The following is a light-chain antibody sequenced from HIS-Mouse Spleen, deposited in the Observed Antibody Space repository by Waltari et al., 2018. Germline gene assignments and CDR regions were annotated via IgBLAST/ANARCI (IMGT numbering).Light chain of an antibody. V-gene: IGLV3-21*03. CDR1: NIGSKS. Sequence: SYVLTQPPSVSVAPGKTARITCGGNNIGSKSVHWYQQKPGQAPVLVVYDDSDRPSRLPEGFSGSNSGNTGTLTVSRVEAGDEADCYCQVWDSSSDHVVLGGGTKLTVL. J-gene: IGLJ2*01. CDR2: DDS. CDR3: QVWDSSSDHVV.